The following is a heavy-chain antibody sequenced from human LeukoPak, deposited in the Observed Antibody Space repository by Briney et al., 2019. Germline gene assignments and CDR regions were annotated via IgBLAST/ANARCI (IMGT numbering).Heavy chain of an antibody. D-gene: IGHD3-22*01. J-gene: IGHJ4*02. CDR2: IYSSGSR. CDR3: SREEGNRSGSDF. CDR1: GGSISGYY. V-gene: IGHV4-4*07. Sequence: SETLSLTCTVSGGSISGYYWSWIRQPAGKGLEWIGRIYSSGSRNYNPSLESRVTMSVDMSKNQFSLKLTSVTASDTAVYYCSREEGNRSGSDFWGQGTLVTVSS.